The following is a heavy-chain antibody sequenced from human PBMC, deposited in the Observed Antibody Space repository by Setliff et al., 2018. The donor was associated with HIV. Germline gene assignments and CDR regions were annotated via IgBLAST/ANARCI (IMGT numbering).Heavy chain of an antibody. CDR2: INSDGSST. V-gene: IGHV3-74*01. CDR1: GFTFSSYW. J-gene: IGHJ6*03. D-gene: IGHD3-16*02. CDR3: AKAFYPQYYHYYMDV. Sequence: GGSLRLSCAASGFTFSSYWMYWVRQAPGKGLVWVSRINSDGSSTSYADSVKGRFTISRDDAENTLYLQMNSLRAEDTAVYYCAKAFYPQYYHYYMDVWGKGTTVTVSS.